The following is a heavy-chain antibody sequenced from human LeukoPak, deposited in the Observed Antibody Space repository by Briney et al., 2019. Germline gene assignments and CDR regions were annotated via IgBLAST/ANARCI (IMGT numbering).Heavy chain of an antibody. J-gene: IGHJ4*02. V-gene: IGHV3-23*01. CDR3: AKVLDYDILTGLA. CDR1: GSTFSSYA. Sequence: GGSLRVSCAASGSTFSSYAMSWVRQAPGKGLEWVSAISGSGGSTYYADSVKGRFTISRDNSKNTLYLQMNSLRAEDTAVYYCAKVLDYDILTGLAWGQGTLVTVSS. CDR2: ISGSGGST. D-gene: IGHD3-9*01.